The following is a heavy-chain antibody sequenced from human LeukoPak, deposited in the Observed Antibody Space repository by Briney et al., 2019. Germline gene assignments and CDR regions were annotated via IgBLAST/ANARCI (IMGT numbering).Heavy chain of an antibody. D-gene: IGHD3-16*01. J-gene: IGHJ4*02. CDR1: GFTFSRCW. Sequence: GGSLRLSCAASGFTFSRCWMTWVRQAPGKGLEWVANIKQDGSEKYYVDSVKGRFTISRDNAKNSLYLQMNSLRAEDTAVYYCARDFGGVTTLFDYWGQGTLVTVSS. V-gene: IGHV3-7*01. CDR3: ARDFGGVTTLFDY. CDR2: IKQDGSEK.